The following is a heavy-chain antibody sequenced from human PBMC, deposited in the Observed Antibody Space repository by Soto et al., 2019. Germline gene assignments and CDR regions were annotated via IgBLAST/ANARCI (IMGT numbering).Heavy chain of an antibody. CDR2: IYSGGST. CDR1: GFTVSSNY. V-gene: IGHV3-53*02. D-gene: IGHD3-9*01. Sequence: EVQLVETGGGLIQPGGSLRLSCAASGFTVSSNYMSWVRQAPGKGLEWVSVIYSGGSTYYADSVKGRFTISRDNSKNTLYLQMNSLRADDTAVYYCAVFILTGWGWFDPWGPGTLVTVSS. J-gene: IGHJ5*02. CDR3: AVFILTGWGWFDP.